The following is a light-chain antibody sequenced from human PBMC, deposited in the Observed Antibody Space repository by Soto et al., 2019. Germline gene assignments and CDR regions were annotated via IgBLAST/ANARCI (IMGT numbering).Light chain of an antibody. V-gene: IGKV3-11*01. CDR3: QQRANWPPYT. CDR1: QSVGSD. Sequence: EIVLTQFPATLSLSPGERATLSCRASQSVGSDLGWYQQRPGQAPRLLIYDASNRATGIPARFSGSGSGTDFTLSISSLEPEDFAVYYCQQRANWPPYTFGQGTRLEI. CDR2: DAS. J-gene: IGKJ2*01.